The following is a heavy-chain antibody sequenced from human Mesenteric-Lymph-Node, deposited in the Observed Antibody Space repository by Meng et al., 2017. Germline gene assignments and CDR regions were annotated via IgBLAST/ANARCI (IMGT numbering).Heavy chain of an antibody. Sequence: QGELVQLGAEVEEPGASGKVSCKASGYTFTGYYMHWVRQAPGQGLEWMGRINPNSGGTNYAQKFQGRVTMTRDTSISTDYMELSRLRSDDTAVYYCARGADSSGYYYAEFDYWGQGTLVTVSS. D-gene: IGHD3-22*01. CDR1: GYTFTGYY. J-gene: IGHJ4*02. CDR3: ARGADSSGYYYAEFDY. CDR2: INPNSGGT. V-gene: IGHV1-2*06.